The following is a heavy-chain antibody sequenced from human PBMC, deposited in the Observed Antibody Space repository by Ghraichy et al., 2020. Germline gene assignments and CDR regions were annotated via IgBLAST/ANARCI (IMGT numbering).Heavy chain of an antibody. D-gene: IGHD6-6*01. CDR3: ARQDPSIEARQAIDY. V-gene: IGHV4-39*01. J-gene: IGHJ4*02. CDR1: GGYINNIDYY. Sequence: SETLSLTCIVSGGYINNIDYYWAWIRQPPGKGLDWIGRISSSGTTLYKPSLESRVTISVDTSKNQFSLKLNSVTAADTAVYYCARQDPSIEARQAIDYWGQGTLVTVSS. CDR2: ISSSGTT.